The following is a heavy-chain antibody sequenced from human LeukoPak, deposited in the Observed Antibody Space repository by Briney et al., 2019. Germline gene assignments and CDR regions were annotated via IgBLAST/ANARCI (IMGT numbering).Heavy chain of an antibody. Sequence: SETLSLTCAVYGGSFSGYYWSWIRQPPGKGLEWIGEINHSGSTNYNPSLKSRVTISVDTSKNQFSLKLSSVTAADTAVYYCARYYDSSGYWSTPHFDSWGQGTLVTVSS. CDR1: GGSFSGYY. J-gene: IGHJ4*02. D-gene: IGHD3-22*01. CDR2: INHSGST. V-gene: IGHV4-34*01. CDR3: ARYYDSSGYWSTPHFDS.